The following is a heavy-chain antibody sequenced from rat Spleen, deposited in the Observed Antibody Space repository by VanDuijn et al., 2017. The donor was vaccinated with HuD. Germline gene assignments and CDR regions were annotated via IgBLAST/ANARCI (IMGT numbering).Heavy chain of an antibody. Sequence: EVQLVESDGGLVQPGRSLKLSCAASGFTFSDYYMAWVRQAPTKGLERVATISYDGSSTYYRDSVKGRFTISRDNAKSTLYLQMDSLRSEDTATYYCARYMYTTDYYYVMDAWGQGASVTVSS. CDR2: ISYDGSST. V-gene: IGHV5-29*01. CDR1: GFTFSDYY. CDR3: ARYMYTTDYYYVMDA. D-gene: IGHD1-6*01. J-gene: IGHJ4*01.